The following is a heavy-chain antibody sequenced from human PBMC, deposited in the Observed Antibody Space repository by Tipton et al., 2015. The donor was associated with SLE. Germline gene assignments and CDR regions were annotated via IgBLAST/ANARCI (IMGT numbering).Heavy chain of an antibody. CDR2: IKQDGSEK. CDR3: ARGYCSSTSCYPDY. CDR1: GFTFSSYW. Sequence: SLRLSCAASGFTFSSYWMSWVRQAPGKGLEWVANIKQDGSEKYYVDSVKGRFTISRDNAKNSLYLQMNSLRAEDTAVYYCARGYCSSTSCYPDYWGQGTLVTVSS. J-gene: IGHJ4*02. D-gene: IGHD2-2*01. V-gene: IGHV3-7*01.